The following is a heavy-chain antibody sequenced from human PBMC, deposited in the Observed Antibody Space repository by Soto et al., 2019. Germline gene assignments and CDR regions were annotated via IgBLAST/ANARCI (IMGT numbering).Heavy chain of an antibody. CDR2: VKTDGSYT. J-gene: IGHJ4*02. D-gene: IGHD6-19*01. CDR3: ARSLTSGWMDY. CDR1: GFTFTTYW. Sequence: EVQLVESGGGLVQPGGSLRLSCTASGFTFTTYWMHWVRQVPGKRLVWVSRVKTDGSYTNYADFVKGRFTISRDNAKNTLYLQMNSLSVEDTAVYYCARSLTSGWMDYWGQGTLVTVSS. V-gene: IGHV3-74*01.